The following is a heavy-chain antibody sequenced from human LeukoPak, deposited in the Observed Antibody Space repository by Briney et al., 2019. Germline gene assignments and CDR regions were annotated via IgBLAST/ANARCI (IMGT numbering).Heavy chain of an antibody. D-gene: IGHD3-16*01. V-gene: IGHV3-21*01. CDR1: GFTFSIDG. CDR2: ISPDSAFI. Sequence: GGSLRLSCVGSGFTFSIDGMNWVRQAPGKGLEWVSSISPDSAFIPQADSVKGRFTISRDNAKNSLYLQMECLRVEDTAVYYCARSEMITFGGVMSRCDAFDIWGQGTMVTVSS. J-gene: IGHJ3*02. CDR3: ARSEMITFGGVMSRCDAFDI.